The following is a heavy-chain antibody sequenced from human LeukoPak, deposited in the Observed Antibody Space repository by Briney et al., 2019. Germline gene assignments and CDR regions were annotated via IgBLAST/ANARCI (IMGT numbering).Heavy chain of an antibody. Sequence: GGSLRLSCAASGFTFRNFGMHWVRQAPGKGLEWVAAIWYDGSNKKYADSVKGRFTFSRDNSKNMLYLQMDSLRAEDTAVYYCARDRNWGSAAHHFDLWGQGTLVSVSS. CDR3: ARDRNWGSAAHHFDL. D-gene: IGHD7-27*01. V-gene: IGHV3-33*01. CDR1: GFTFRNFG. J-gene: IGHJ4*02. CDR2: IWYDGSNK.